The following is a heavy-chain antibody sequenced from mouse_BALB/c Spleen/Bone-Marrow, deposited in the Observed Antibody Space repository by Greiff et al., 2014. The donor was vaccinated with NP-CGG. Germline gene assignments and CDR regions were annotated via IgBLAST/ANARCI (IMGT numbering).Heavy chain of an antibody. CDR2: INPYXXXX. D-gene: IGHD1-1*01. V-gene: IGHV1-14*01. J-gene: IGHJ2*01. CDR1: GYTFTSYV. CDR3: ARSYGGGDY. Sequence: EVQLQQSGPELVKPGASVKXXCKASGYTFTSYVMHWVKQKPGQGLEWIGYINPYXXXXXXXEXXXGRXTLTSDKSSSTAYMELSSLTSEDSAVYYCARSYGGGDYWGQGTTLTVSS.